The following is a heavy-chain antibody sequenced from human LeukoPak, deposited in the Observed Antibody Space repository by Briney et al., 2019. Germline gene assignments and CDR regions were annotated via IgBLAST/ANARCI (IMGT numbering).Heavy chain of an antibody. CDR1: GFTCRSYS. D-gene: IGHD4-17*01. J-gene: IGHJ4*02. V-gene: IGHV3-21*01. CDR2: ISSSSSYI. CDR3: ARDLGTTVTTINY. Sequence: GGSLRLSCAASGFTCRSYSMNWVRQAPGKGLEWVSSISSSSSYIYYADSVKGRFTISRDNAKNSLYLQMNSLRAEDTAVYYCARDLGTTVTTINYWGQGTLVTISS.